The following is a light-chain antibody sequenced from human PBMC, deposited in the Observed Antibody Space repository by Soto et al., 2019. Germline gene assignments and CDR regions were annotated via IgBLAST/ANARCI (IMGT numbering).Light chain of an antibody. CDR1: QAINSN. Sequence: EIVMTQSPGTLSVSPGERATLSCRASQAINSNVAWYQQKPGQAPRLVIYSASTRATGIPARFSGSGSGTDFTLTISSLEPEDFAVYYCQQYGSFPYTFGQGTKLEIK. CDR3: QQYGSFPYT. V-gene: IGKV3-15*01. J-gene: IGKJ2*01. CDR2: SAS.